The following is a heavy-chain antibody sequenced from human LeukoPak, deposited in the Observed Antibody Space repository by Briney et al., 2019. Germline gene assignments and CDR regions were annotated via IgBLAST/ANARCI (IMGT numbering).Heavy chain of an antibody. CDR3: ARIAVAGREGGY. Sequence: SETLSLTCTVSGGSISSSSYYWGWIRQPPGKGLEWIGSIYYSGGTYYNPSLKSRVTISVDTSKNQFSLKLSSVTAADTAVYYCARIAVAGREGGYWGQGTLVTVSS. J-gene: IGHJ4*02. CDR1: GGSISSSSYY. CDR2: IYYSGGT. V-gene: IGHV4-39*01. D-gene: IGHD6-19*01.